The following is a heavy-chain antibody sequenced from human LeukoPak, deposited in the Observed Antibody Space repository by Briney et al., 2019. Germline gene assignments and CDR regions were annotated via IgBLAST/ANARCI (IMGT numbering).Heavy chain of an antibody. D-gene: IGHD3-9*01. Sequence: GGSLRLSCAASGFTVSSNYMSWVRQTPGKGLEWVSVIYSGGSTFYAASVKGRCIISRDNSKTTLFLQMNSLTSEDTAVYYCARELPPSTGYYGLDVWGQGTTVTASS. V-gene: IGHV3-66*01. CDR3: ARELPPSTGYYGLDV. J-gene: IGHJ6*02. CDR1: GFTVSSNY. CDR2: IYSGGST.